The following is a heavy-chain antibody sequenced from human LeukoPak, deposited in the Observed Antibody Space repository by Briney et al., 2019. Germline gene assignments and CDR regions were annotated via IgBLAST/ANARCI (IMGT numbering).Heavy chain of an antibody. CDR3: ARVNIDNWHSCDY. J-gene: IGHJ4*02. D-gene: IGHD1-1*01. V-gene: IGHV4-4*02. Sequence: SETLSLTCAVSGGSISSNNWWGWVRQPPGQGLEWIGEIYHSGSPNYNPSLKSRVTISVDKSRNHFSLNLSSVTAADTAVYYCARVNIDNWHSCDYWGQGTLVTVSS. CDR1: GGSISSNNW. CDR2: IYHSGSP.